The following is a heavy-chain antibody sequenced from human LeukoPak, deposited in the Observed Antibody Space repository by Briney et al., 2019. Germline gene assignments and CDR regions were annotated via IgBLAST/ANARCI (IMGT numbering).Heavy chain of an antibody. CDR1: GFTFSSYA. V-gene: IGHV3-23*01. CDR3: AKGGVRFLEWLFL. Sequence: PGGSLRLSCAASGFTFSSYAMSWVRQAPGKGLEWVSSISGGGGNTYYADSVKGRFTISRDNSKNTVYLQMNSLRAEDTAVYYCAKGGVRFLEWLFLWGQGTLVTVSS. J-gene: IGHJ4*02. D-gene: IGHD3-3*01. CDR2: ISGGGGNT.